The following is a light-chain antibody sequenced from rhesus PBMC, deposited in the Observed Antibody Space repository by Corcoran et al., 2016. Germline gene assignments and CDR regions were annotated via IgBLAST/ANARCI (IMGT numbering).Light chain of an antibody. CDR2: DTS. J-gene: IGLJ6*01. CDR1: TGAVTSGHY. CDR3: CLYYSGAHDA. Sequence: QAVVTQEPSLTVSPGGTVTLTCASSTGAVTSGHYPHWFQQKPGQAPKTLIYDTSNKLSWTPARFSGSLHGGKAALTLSGAQPEDEAEYYCCLYYSGAHDAFGSGTKLTVL. V-gene: IGLV7-80*01.